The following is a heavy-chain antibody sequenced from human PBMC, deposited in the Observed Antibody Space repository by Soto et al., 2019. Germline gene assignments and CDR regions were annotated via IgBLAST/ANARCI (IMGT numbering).Heavy chain of an antibody. D-gene: IGHD3-3*02. Sequence: ESGGGVVQPGRSLRLSCAASGFTFSYHALNGVRQAPGKGLEWVAVISYDGDNKYIAESVKGRFTISRDNSKNTVSLQMNSLRAEDTAMYFCARGTTTSAFSAMDVWGQGTTLTVSS. CDR3: ARGTTTSAFSAMDV. CDR1: GFTFSYHA. CDR2: ISYDGDNK. V-gene: IGHV3-30-3*01. J-gene: IGHJ6*02.